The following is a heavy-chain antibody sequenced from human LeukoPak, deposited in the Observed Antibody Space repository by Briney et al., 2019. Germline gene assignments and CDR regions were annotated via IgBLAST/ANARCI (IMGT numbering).Heavy chain of an antibody. CDR2: INHSGST. Sequence: PSETLSLTCAVYGGSFSGYYWSWIRQPPGKGLEWIGEINHSGSTNYNPSLKSRVTISVDTSKNQFSLKLSSVTAADTAVYYCARGRRIVAYRTGFGPWGQGTLVTVSS. V-gene: IGHV4-34*01. CDR3: ARGRRIVAYRTGFGP. J-gene: IGHJ5*02. CDR1: GGSFSGYY. D-gene: IGHD2-15*01.